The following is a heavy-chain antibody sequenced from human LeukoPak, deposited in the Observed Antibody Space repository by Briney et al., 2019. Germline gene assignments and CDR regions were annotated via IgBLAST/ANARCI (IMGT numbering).Heavy chain of an antibody. Sequence: SETLSLTCTVSGGSISSSSYYWGWIRQPPGKGLEWIGSMYYSGSTYYNPSLKSRVTISVDTSKNQFSLKLSSVTAAGTAVYYCARSISVFGGSDYWGQGTLVTVSS. J-gene: IGHJ4*02. CDR2: MYYSGST. CDR1: GGSISSSSYY. D-gene: IGHD2-15*01. CDR3: ARSISVFGGSDY. V-gene: IGHV4-39*01.